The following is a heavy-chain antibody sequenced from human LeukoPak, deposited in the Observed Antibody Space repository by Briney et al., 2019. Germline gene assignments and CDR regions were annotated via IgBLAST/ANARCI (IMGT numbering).Heavy chain of an antibody. V-gene: IGHV3-30*18. J-gene: IGHJ6*02. Sequence: GGSLRLSCAVSGFTFGNYGMHWVRQAPGKGLEWVALISYDGSNEYYAGSVKGRFTISRDNSKITVNLQMNSLKAEDTAVYYCAKELYNYGDYGAEGLDVGGQGTTVTVS. CDR3: AKELYNYGDYGAEGLDV. CDR1: GFTFGNYG. CDR2: ISYDGSNE. D-gene: IGHD4-17*01.